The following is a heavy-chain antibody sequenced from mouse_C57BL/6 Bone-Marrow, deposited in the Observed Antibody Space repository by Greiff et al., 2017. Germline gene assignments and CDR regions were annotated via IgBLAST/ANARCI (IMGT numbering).Heavy chain of an antibody. Sequence: DVMLVESGEGLVKPGGSLKLPCAASGFTFSSYAMSWVRQTPEKRLEWVAYISSGGDYIYYADTVKGRFTISRDNARNTLYLQMSSLKTEDTAMDYCTRDRRRAMDYWGQGTSVTVSS. J-gene: IGHJ4*01. CDR2: ISSGGDYI. V-gene: IGHV5-9-1*02. CDR3: TRDRRRAMDY. D-gene: IGHD2-14*01. CDR1: GFTFSSYA.